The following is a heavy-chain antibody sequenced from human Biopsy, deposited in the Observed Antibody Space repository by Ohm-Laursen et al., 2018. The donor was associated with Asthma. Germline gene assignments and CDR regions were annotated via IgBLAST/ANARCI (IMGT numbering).Heavy chain of an antibody. V-gene: IGHV3-30*18. CDR3: AKEVFPGWELRRGPDS. CDR2: ISFDGTNR. Sequence: SLRLSCAASGFSFSNYGMHWVRQAPGKGLDWVAVISFDGTNRNYTDSVKGRFTISRGNSRNTLHLEMNSLRAEDTAVYFCAKEVFPGWELRRGPDSWGQGTLVTVSA. D-gene: IGHD1-26*01. CDR1: GFSFSNYG. J-gene: IGHJ4*02.